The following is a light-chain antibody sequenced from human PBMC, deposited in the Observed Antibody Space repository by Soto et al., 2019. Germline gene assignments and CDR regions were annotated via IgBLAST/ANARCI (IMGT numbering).Light chain of an antibody. V-gene: IGKV1-5*01. CDR1: HSIGTW. Sequence: DIPMTHTHSTLSASLVDRVTITSRASHSIGTWLAWYQQKSGRPPKALIYDASNLQSGVPSRFSGSGSATQFTLTISGLQPDDFATYYCQQYNTRTFGQGTKVDIK. CDR3: QQYNTRT. CDR2: DAS. J-gene: IGKJ1*01.